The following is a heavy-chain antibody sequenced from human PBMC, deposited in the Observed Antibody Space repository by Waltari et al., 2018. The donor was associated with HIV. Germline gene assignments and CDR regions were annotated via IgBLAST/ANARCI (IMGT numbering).Heavy chain of an antibody. CDR1: GFSVGDHY. Sequence: EVRLVESGGALIQPGGSLGLSCVASGFSVGDHYLTWVRTAPGKGLEWVAIIFSGGSTYYADSVRGRFIISRDNSKNTLYLQMNSLTAEDTAIYYCARGLGLTVAVSGIRPFDYWGQGTLVTVSS. D-gene: IGHD6-19*01. CDR2: IFSGGST. V-gene: IGHV3-53*01. J-gene: IGHJ4*02. CDR3: ARGLGLTVAVSGIRPFDY.